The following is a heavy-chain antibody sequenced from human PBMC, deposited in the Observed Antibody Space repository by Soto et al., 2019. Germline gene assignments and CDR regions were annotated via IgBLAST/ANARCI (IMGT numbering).Heavy chain of an antibody. V-gene: IGHV4-31*02. CDR3: ARALVAVYNSRDYHYYFAMDV. J-gene: IGHJ6*02. Sequence: TLSVGCVIPGGPVKSDGRSWSRIRHLPAEGPELIANVYHTGTTYYNPSLKSRVSMSVDTSQNQFSLILASVTAADTAVYYCARALVAVYNSRDYHYYFAMDVWGQGTSVPGSS. CDR2: VYHTGTT. D-gene: IGHD3-22*01. CDR1: GGPVKSDGRS.